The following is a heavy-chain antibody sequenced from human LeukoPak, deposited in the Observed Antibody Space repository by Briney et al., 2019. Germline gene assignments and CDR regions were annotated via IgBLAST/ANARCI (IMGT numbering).Heavy chain of an antibody. CDR1: GFTFSTYS. V-gene: IGHV3-21*01. CDR2: ISSSSGFI. J-gene: IGHJ4*02. D-gene: IGHD3-22*01. CDR3: AREWSYYDSSGYYSTPFDY. Sequence: GGSLRLSCAASGFTFSTYSMNWVRQAPGKGLEWVSSISSSSGFIYYADSVKGRFTISRDNAKNSLYLQMNSLRAEDTAVYYCAREWSYYDSSGYYSTPFDYWGQGTLVTVSS.